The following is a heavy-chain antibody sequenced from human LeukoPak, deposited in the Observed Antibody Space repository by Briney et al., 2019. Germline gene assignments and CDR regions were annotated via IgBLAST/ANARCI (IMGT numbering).Heavy chain of an antibody. V-gene: IGHV3-23*01. CDR2: ISGSGDIT. CDR3: AKGLGLYSGSYGY. D-gene: IGHD1-26*01. J-gene: IGHJ4*02. CDR1: GFTFSSYA. Sequence: GGSLRLSCAASGFTFSSYAMTWVRQAPGKGLEWVSAISGSGDITYYADSVKGRFTISRDNSKNTPYPQMNSLRAEDTAVYYCAKGLGLYSGSYGYWGQGTLVTVSS.